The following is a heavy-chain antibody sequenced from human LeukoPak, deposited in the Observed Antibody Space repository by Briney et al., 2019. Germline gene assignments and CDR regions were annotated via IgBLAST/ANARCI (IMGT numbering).Heavy chain of an antibody. CDR2: ISSSSTTI. D-gene: IGHD3-10*01. V-gene: IGHV3-48*01. Sequence: TGGTLRLSCAASGFTFSSSTKKWVRQAPGRELEWGSYISSSSTTIYYADSVKGRFTISRDNAKNSLYLQMNSLRAEDTAVYYCARGGFGELFSPDYWGQGTLVTVSS. CDR3: ARGGFGELFSPDY. J-gene: IGHJ4*02. CDR1: GFTFSSST.